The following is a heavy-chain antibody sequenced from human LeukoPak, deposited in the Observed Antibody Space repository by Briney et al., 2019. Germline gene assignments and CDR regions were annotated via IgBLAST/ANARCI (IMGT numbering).Heavy chain of an antibody. V-gene: IGHV4-59*01. D-gene: IGHD3-10*01. Sequence: SETLSLTCTVSGGSISSYYWSWIRQPPGKGLEWIGYIYYSGSTNSNPSLKSRVTISVDTSKNQFSLKLSSVTAADTAVYYCAREVYGSGAFDIWGQGTMVTVSS. CDR1: GGSISSYY. CDR2: IYYSGST. J-gene: IGHJ3*02. CDR3: AREVYGSGAFDI.